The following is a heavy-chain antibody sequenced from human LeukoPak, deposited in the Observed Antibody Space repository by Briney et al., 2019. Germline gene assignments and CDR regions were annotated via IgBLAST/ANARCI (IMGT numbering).Heavy chain of an antibody. CDR3: ARVNPTTSYYDFWSGYYEIDY. J-gene: IGHJ4*02. V-gene: IGHV1-2*02. D-gene: IGHD3-3*01. CDR1: GYTFTGYY. Sequence: AXVKVSCKASGYTFTGYYMHWVRQAPGQGLEWMGWINPNSGGTNYAQKFQGRVTMTRDTSISTAYMELSRLRSDDTAVYYCARVNPTTSYYDFWSGYYEIDYWGQGTLVTVSS. CDR2: INPNSGGT.